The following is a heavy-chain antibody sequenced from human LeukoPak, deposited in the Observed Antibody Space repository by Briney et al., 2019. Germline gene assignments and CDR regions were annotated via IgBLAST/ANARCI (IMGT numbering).Heavy chain of an antibody. D-gene: IGHD1-26*01. J-gene: IGHJ5*02. CDR2: IYPGDSDT. Sequence: GESLKISCKGSGYRFTSYWIGWVRQMPGKGLGWMGIIYPGDSDTRYSPSFQGQVTISADKSISTAYLQWSSLKASDTAMYYCASSPYSGSYYTNWFDPWGQGTLVTVSS. CDR3: ASSPYSGSYYTNWFDP. CDR1: GYRFTSYW. V-gene: IGHV5-51*01.